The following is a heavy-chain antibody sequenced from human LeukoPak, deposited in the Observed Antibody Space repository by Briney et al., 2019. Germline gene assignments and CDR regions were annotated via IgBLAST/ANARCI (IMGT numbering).Heavy chain of an antibody. Sequence: PSETLSLTCTVSGGSSSSYYRSWIRQPPGKGLEWIGYIYYSGSTNYNPSLKSRVTISVDTSKNQFSLKLSSVTAADTAVYYCARHNFDFWSGLLYGMDVWGQGTTVTVSS. CDR2: IYYSGST. CDR1: GGSSSSYY. J-gene: IGHJ6*02. CDR3: ARHNFDFWSGLLYGMDV. D-gene: IGHD3-3*01. V-gene: IGHV4-59*08.